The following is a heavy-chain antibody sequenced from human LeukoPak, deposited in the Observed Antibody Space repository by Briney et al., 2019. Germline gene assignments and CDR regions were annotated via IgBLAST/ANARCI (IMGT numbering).Heavy chain of an antibody. J-gene: IGHJ5*02. Sequence: ASVKVSCKASGYTFTGYYVHWVRQAPGQGLEWMGWINPNTGGTNYAQKFQGRVTMTKDTPTNAAYMELNKLTSDDTAVYYCGRGNKSFDPWGQGTLVTVSS. CDR3: GRGNKSFDP. CDR2: INPNTGGT. V-gene: IGHV1-2*02. CDR1: GYTFTGYY.